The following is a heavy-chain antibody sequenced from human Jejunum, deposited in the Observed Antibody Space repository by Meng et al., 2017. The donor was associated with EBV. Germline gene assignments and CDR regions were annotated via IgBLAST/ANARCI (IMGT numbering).Heavy chain of an antibody. CDR3: AKLLKY. J-gene: IGHJ4*02. CDR2: ISGSAGNT. Sequence: VQLLVSGGGLVQPGGSLRLACAASGFSFSTSAMSWVRQAPGKGLEWVSVISGSAGNTYYADSVKGRFTISRDLSNNTLYLQMNSLRAEDTAIYYCAKLLKYWGQGTLVTVSS. CDR1: GFSFSTSA. V-gene: IGHV3-23*01.